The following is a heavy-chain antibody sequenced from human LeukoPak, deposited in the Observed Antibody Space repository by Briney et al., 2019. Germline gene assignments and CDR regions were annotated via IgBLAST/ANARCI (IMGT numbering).Heavy chain of an antibody. V-gene: IGHV1-18*01. Sequence: ASVKVSCKASGYTFTSYGISWVRQAPGQGLEWMGWISAYNGNTNYAQKLQGRVTMTTDTSTSTVYMELSSLRSEDTAVYYCARDPAIRGYGDYWGQGTLVTVSS. J-gene: IGHJ4*02. D-gene: IGHD2-15*01. CDR3: ARDPAIRGYGDY. CDR2: ISAYNGNT. CDR1: GYTFTSYG.